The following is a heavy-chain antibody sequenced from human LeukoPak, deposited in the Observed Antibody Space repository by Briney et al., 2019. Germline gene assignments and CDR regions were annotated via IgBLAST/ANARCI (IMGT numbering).Heavy chain of an antibody. CDR3: ATVPDSGSYSEGAY. CDR2: VDPEDGET. J-gene: IGHJ4*02. V-gene: IGHV1-69-2*01. Sequence: ASVKVSCKVSGYTFTDYYMHWVQQAPGKGLEWMGLVDPEDGETIYAEKFQGRVTITADTSTDTAHMELSSLRSEDTAVYYCATVPDSGSYSEGAYWGQGTLVTVSS. D-gene: IGHD1-26*01. CDR1: GYTFTDYY.